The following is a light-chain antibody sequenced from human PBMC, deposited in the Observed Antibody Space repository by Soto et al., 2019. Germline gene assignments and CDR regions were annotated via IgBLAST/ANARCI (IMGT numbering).Light chain of an antibody. CDR3: AAWDDSLSGVV. V-gene: IGLV1-47*01. Sequence: QLVLTQPPSASGTPGQRVTISCSGSSSNIGSNYVFWYQHLPGTAPKLLIYRSTQRPSGVPDRFSGSKSGTSASLAISGLRSDDEADYFCAAWDDSLSGVVFGGGTKLTVL. J-gene: IGLJ2*01. CDR1: SSNIGSNY. CDR2: RST.